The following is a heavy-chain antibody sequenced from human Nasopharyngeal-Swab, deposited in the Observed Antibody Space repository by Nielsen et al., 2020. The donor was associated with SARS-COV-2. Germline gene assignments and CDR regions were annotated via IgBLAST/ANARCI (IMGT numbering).Heavy chain of an antibody. Sequence: SETLSLTCTVSGDSISNRFSYWAWIRQSPGKGLEWIGSGSQTGAPSYMASLKSRVTLSVDTSHHQVSLRLTSVTAADTAFYFCARLNIAATSSHFDHWGHGTLVTVSS. CDR3: ARLNIAATSSHFDH. CDR2: GSQTGAP. D-gene: IGHD5-12*01. V-gene: IGHV4-39*01. J-gene: IGHJ4*01. CDR1: GDSISNRFSY.